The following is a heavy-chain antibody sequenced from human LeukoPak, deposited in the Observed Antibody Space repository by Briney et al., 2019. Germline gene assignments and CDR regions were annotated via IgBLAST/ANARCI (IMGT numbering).Heavy chain of an antibody. V-gene: IGHV4-59*08. CDR1: GGSISSYY. CDR3: ARHAGYDFWSGPVDY. Sequence: PSETLSLTCTVSGGSISSYYWSWIRQPPGKGLEWIGYIYYSGSTNYNPSLKSRVTISVVTSKNQFSLKLSSVTAADTAVYYCARHAGYDFWSGPVDYWGQGTLVTVSS. CDR2: IYYSGST. D-gene: IGHD3-3*01. J-gene: IGHJ4*02.